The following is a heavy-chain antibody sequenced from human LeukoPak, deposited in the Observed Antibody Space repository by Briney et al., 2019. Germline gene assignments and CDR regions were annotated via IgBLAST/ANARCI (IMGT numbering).Heavy chain of an antibody. CDR1: GYTFTGYY. J-gene: IGHJ4*02. D-gene: IGHD1-1*01. CDR3: ARDDDFVDY. V-gene: IGHV1-2*02. Sequence: ASVKVSCKASGYTFTGYYMHWVRQAPGQGLEWMGWITPNSGGTNYAQKFRGRVTMTRDTSNSTAYMDLSRLRSDDTAVYYCARDDDFVDYWGQGSLVTVSS. CDR2: ITPNSGGT.